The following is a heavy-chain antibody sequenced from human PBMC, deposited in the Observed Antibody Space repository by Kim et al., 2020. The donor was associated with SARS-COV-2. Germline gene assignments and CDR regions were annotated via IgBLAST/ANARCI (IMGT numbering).Heavy chain of an antibody. D-gene: IGHD6-13*01. Sequence: GGSLRLSCAASGFTFSTYVMTWVRQAPGKGLEWVSSISDTGGITFYADSVKGRFTISRDNSKNALYLEMNSLRAEDTAVYYCAKGLIEAAGTPFYFDHWGPGTQVTVSS. CDR2: ISDTGGIT. J-gene: IGHJ4*02. CDR1: GFTFSTYV. CDR3: AKGLIEAAGTPFYFDH. V-gene: IGHV3-23*01.